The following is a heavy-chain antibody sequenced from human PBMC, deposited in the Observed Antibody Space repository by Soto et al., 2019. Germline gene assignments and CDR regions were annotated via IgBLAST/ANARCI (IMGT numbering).Heavy chain of an antibody. V-gene: IGHV3-7*01. CDR1: EFSFSDYW. CDR3: ARDNWNTV. Sequence: GGSLRLSCAASEFSFSDYWMAWVRQAPGKGLEWVANLNEGGGGKYYGDSVKGRFTISRDNAENTVFLQMNSLRAEDTAVYYCARDNWNTVWGQGTMVTVSS. CDR2: LNEGGGGK. D-gene: IGHD1-20*01. J-gene: IGHJ3*01.